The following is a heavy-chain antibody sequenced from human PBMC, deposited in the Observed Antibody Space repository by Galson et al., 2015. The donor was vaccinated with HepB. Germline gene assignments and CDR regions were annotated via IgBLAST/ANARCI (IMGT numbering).Heavy chain of an antibody. CDR2: ISGSGGST. Sequence: SLRLSCAASGLTFSSYAMSWVRQAPGKGLEWVSAISGSGGSTYYADSVKGRFTISRDNSKKTLYLQINSLRAEDTGLYFCARGMGYSYGYFDYRGQGTLVTVSS. V-gene: IGHV3-23*01. J-gene: IGHJ4*02. D-gene: IGHD5-18*01. CDR3: ARGMGYSYGYFDY. CDR1: GLTFSSYA.